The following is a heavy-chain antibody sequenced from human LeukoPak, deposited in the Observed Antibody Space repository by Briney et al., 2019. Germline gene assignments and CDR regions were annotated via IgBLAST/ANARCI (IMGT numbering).Heavy chain of an antibody. J-gene: IGHJ5*02. D-gene: IGHD3-3*01. CDR2: ISRSGSTK. CDR3: ARDYDSPDP. V-gene: IGHV3-11*01. Sequence: KTGGSLRLSCAASGFTFSDYNMRWIRQAPGKGLEWVSSISRSGSTKYYADSVKGRFTISRDNAKNSLFLQMNSLRAEDTAVYYCARDYDSPDPWGQGTLVTVSS. CDR1: GFTFSDYN.